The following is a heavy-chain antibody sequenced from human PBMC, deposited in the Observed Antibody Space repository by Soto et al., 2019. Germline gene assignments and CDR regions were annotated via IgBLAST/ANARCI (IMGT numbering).Heavy chain of an antibody. CDR2: IRGRGATT. CDR1: DFTLSSYG. Sequence: EVQLLESGGGLVQPGGSLRLSCAASDFTLSSYGMTWVRQPPGKGLEWVSTIRGRGATTYYADSVKGRCNISRDDSKNTLYLQMNSLRVDDTAVYFCAKDVNYDVLAGYYYYWGQGTRVTVSS. V-gene: IGHV3-23*01. D-gene: IGHD3-9*01. CDR3: AKDVNYDVLAGYYYY. J-gene: IGHJ4*02.